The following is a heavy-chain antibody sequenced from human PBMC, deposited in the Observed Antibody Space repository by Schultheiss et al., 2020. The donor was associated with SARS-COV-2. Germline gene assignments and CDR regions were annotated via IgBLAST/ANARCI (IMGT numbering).Heavy chain of an antibody. Sequence: SVKVSCKASGGTFSSYAISWVRQAPGQGLEWMGGIIPIFGTANYAQKFQGRVTITADKSTSTAYMELSSLRSEDTAVYYCASRDYDILTGYYTGARFDPWGQGTLVTVSS. CDR3: ASRDYDILTGYYTGARFDP. CDR2: IIPIFGTA. CDR1: GGTFSSYA. D-gene: IGHD3-9*01. V-gene: IGHV1-69*06. J-gene: IGHJ5*02.